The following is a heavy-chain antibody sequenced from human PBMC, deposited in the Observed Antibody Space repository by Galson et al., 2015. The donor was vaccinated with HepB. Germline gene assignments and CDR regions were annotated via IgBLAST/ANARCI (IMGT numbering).Heavy chain of an antibody. CDR1: GFTLNSYG. D-gene: IGHD3-22*01. J-gene: IGHJ4*02. CDR2: IWYDGRNK. Sequence: SLRLSCAVSGFTLNSYGMHWVRQAPGKGLEWVAFIWYDGRNKYYADSVKDRFTISRDNSKTTLYLQMNSLRAEDTAVYYCVRDRPTEYYYDSYGYAYYFDYWGQGTLVTVSS. CDR3: VRDRPTEYYYDSYGYAYYFDY. V-gene: IGHV3-30*02.